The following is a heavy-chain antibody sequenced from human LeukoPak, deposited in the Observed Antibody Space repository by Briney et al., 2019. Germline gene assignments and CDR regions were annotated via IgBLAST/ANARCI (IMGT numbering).Heavy chain of an antibody. CDR3: ARALDNPDYSNLDFDY. V-gene: IGHV4-38-2*01. J-gene: IGHJ4*02. CDR2: IYHSGST. CDR1: SYSISSGYY. D-gene: IGHD4-11*01. Sequence: SETLSLTCAVSSYSISSGYYWGWIRQPPGKGLEWIGSIYHSGSTYYNPSLKSRVTISVDTSKNQFSLKLSSVTAADTAVYYCARALDNPDYSNLDFDYWGQGTLVTVSS.